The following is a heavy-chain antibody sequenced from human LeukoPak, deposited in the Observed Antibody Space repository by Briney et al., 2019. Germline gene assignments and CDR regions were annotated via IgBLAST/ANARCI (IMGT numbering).Heavy chain of an antibody. Sequence: SETLSLTCAVYGGSFSGYYWSWIRQPPGKGLEWIGEINHSGSTNYNPSLKSRVAISVDTSKNQFSLKLSSVTAADTAFYYCASQGHHGKIVGTTLSYFYMDVWGKGTTVTVSS. J-gene: IGHJ6*03. CDR1: GGSFSGYY. D-gene: IGHD1-26*01. CDR2: INHSGST. CDR3: ASQGHHGKIVGTTLSYFYMDV. V-gene: IGHV4-34*01.